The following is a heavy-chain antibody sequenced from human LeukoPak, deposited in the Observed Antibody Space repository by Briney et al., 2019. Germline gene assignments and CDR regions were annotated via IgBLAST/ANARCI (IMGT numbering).Heavy chain of an antibody. CDR2: IYSDGSGT. CDR1: GFTFSHYW. V-gene: IGHV3-74*01. D-gene: IGHD6-13*01. CDR3: ARESAVGGRFFDY. Sequence: GGSLRLSCTASGFTFSHYWLHWVRQAPGKGLVWVSRIYSDGSGTNYADSVKGRFTISRDNAKNTLFLQMNSLRDEDTAVYYCARESAVGGRFFDYWGRGTLVTVSS. J-gene: IGHJ4*02.